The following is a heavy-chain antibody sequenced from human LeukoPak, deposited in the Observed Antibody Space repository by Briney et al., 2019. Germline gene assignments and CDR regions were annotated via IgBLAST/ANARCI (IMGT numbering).Heavy chain of an antibody. D-gene: IGHD3-22*01. J-gene: IGHJ4*02. CDR3: ARVRSGGYYADFDY. CDR2: INHSGST. Sequence: PSETLSLTCAVYGGSFSGYYWSWIRQPPGKGLEWIGEINHSGSTNYSPSLKSRVTISVDTSKNQFSLKLSSVTAADTAVYYCARVRSGGYYADFDYWGQGTLVTVSS. CDR1: GGSFSGYY. V-gene: IGHV4-34*01.